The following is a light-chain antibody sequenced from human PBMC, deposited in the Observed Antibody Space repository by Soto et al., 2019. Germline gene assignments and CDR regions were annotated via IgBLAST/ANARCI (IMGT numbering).Light chain of an antibody. V-gene: IGKV3-20*01. CDR1: QSLSINY. CDR3: QEYENTPGT. Sequence: VLAQSSGTLSLSPGESATLSCRASQSLSINYVAWYQQRPGQAPRPLIYAASSRAAGIPDRFSGSGSGTDFTLDISRLEPEDFAVYYCQEYENTPGTFGQGTRLEIK. CDR2: AAS. J-gene: IGKJ5*01.